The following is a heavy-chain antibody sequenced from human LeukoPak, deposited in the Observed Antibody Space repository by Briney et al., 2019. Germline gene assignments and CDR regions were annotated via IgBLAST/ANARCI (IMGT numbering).Heavy chain of an antibody. CDR1: GFIFDDYG. V-gene: IGHV3-15*01. Sequence: GGSLRLSCAASGFIFDDYGLNWVRQAPGKGLEWIGRIKTKGDGGTTDYAAPVKGRFTILRDDSKNTVYLQMNSLKIEDTAVYSCATPGRRWDYFDYWGRGTLVTVSP. D-gene: IGHD5-24*01. CDR3: ATPGRRWDYFDY. CDR2: IKTKGDGGTT. J-gene: IGHJ4*02.